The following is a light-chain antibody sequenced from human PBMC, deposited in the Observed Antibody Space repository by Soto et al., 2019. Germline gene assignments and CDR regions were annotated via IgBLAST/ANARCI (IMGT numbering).Light chain of an antibody. CDR2: GVS. V-gene: IGLV2-14*01. J-gene: IGLJ1*01. CDR3: ASYTTSSTYV. Sequence: QSVLTQPASVSGSPGQSIAISCTGTSSDVGGYSYVSWYQQQPGKAPKLVTSGVSNRPSGVSDRFSGSKSGNTASLTISGLQTEDEADYYCASYTTSSTYVFGTGTKVTVL. CDR1: SSDVGGYSY.